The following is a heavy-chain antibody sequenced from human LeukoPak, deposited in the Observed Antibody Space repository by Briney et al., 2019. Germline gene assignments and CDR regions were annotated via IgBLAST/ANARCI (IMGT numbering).Heavy chain of an antibody. D-gene: IGHD3-3*01. CDR1: GFTFSSYG. V-gene: IGHV3-30*18. J-gene: IGHJ4*02. Sequence: GGSLRLSCAASGFTFSSYGMHWVRQAPGKGLEWVAVISRDGSNKYYADSVKGRFTISRDNSKNTLYLQVNSLRAEDTAVYYCAKDGVLSYYDFWSGYYPGPDYWGQGTLVTVSS. CDR2: ISRDGSNK. CDR3: AKDGVLSYYDFWSGYYPGPDY.